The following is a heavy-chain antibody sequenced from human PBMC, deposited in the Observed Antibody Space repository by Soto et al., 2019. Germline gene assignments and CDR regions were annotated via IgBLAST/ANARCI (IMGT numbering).Heavy chain of an antibody. D-gene: IGHD1-7*01. CDR1: GDSVSSNSAA. V-gene: IGHV6-1*01. J-gene: IGHJ6*03. CDR3: ARGITGTTNPYYYYMDV. Sequence: SQTLSLTCAISGDSVSSNSAALNWIRQSPSRGLEWLGRTYYRSKWYNDYAVSVKSRITHNPDTSKNQFSLQLNSVTPEDTAVYYCARGITGTTNPYYYYMDVWVKGTTVTVSS. CDR2: TYYRSKWYN.